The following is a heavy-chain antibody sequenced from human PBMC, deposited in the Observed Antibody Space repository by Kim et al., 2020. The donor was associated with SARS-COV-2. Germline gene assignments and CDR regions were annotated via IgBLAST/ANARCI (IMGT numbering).Heavy chain of an antibody. Sequence: SETLSLTFTVSGYSISNGYSWGWFRQPPGKGLEWIGNIYHSGSTRSNPSLQSRVTISLDTSKKQFSLSLTSVTAADTVVHYCARGETIPIRGQGTMVTVS. V-gene: IGHV4-38-2*02. J-gene: IGHJ3*02. D-gene: IGHD2-21*01. CDR2: IYHSGST. CDR3: ARGETIPI. CDR1: GYSISNGYS.